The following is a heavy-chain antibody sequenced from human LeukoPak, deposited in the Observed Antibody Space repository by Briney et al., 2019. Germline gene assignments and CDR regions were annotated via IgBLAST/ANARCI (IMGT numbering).Heavy chain of an antibody. J-gene: IGHJ4*02. CDR1: GFAFSSYS. D-gene: IGHD3-16*02. V-gene: IGHV3-21*01. CDR3: AVLRSYRSFPPADY. Sequence: GGSLRLSCAASGFAFSSYSMNWVRQAPGKGLEWVSSISSSSGYIYYADSVKGRFTISRDNAKHSLYLQMNSLRAEDTAVYYCAVLRSYRSFPPADYWGQGTLVTVSS. CDR2: ISSSSGYI.